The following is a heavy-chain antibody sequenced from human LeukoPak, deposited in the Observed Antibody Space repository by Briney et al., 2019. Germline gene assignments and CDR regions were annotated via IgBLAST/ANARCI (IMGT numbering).Heavy chain of an antibody. CDR1: GYTFTGYY. D-gene: IGHD3-22*01. CDR3: AREGLPGSSGYHPTDY. Sequence: ASVKVSCKASGYTFTGYYMHWVRQAPGQGLEWMGWINPNSGGTNYAQKFQGRVTMTRDTSISTAYMELSRLRSDDTAVCYCAREGLPGSSGYHPTDYWGQGTLVTVSS. CDR2: INPNSGGT. J-gene: IGHJ4*02. V-gene: IGHV1-2*02.